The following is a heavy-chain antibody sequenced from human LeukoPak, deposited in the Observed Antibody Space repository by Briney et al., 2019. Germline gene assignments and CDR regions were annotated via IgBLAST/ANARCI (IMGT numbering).Heavy chain of an antibody. Sequence: SETLSLTCTVPGGSISGYYWGWIRQPPGKGLEWIGSIYHSGSTYYNPSLKSRVTISVDTSKNQFSLKLSSVTAAYTAVYYCAREGCSSTSCLTSLDYWGQGTLVTVSS. CDR3: AREGCSSTSCLTSLDY. CDR1: GGSISGYY. V-gene: IGHV4-38-2*02. J-gene: IGHJ4*02. D-gene: IGHD2-2*01. CDR2: IYHSGST.